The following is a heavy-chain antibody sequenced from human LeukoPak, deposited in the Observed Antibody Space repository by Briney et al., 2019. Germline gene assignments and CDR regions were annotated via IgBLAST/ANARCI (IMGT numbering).Heavy chain of an antibody. CDR1: GYTFTSYA. V-gene: IGHV1-3*01. J-gene: IGHJ4*02. Sequence: ASVKVSCKASGYTFTSYAMHWVRQAPGQRLEWMGWINAGNGNTKYSQKFQGRVTITRDTSASTAYMELSSLRSEDTAVYYCARDLGGYNYGGFDYWGQGTLVTVSS. CDR3: ARDLGGYNYGGFDY. CDR2: INAGNGNT. D-gene: IGHD5-24*01.